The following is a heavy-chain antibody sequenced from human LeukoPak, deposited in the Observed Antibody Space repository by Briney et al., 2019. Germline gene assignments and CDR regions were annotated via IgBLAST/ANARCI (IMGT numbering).Heavy chain of an antibody. CDR2: FDPEDGET. D-gene: IGHD5-12*01. Sequence: GASVKVSCKVSGYTLTELSMHWVRQAPGKGLEWMGGFDPEDGETIHAQKFQGRVTMTEDTSTDTAYMELSSLRSEDTAVYYCATAHSGYDFPFDYWGQGTLVTVSS. J-gene: IGHJ4*02. V-gene: IGHV1-24*01. CDR1: GYTLTELS. CDR3: ATAHSGYDFPFDY.